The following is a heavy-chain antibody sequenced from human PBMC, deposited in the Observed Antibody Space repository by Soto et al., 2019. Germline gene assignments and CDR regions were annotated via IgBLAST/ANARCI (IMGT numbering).Heavy chain of an antibody. V-gene: IGHV4-59*01. Sequence: AETLSLTCTVSGGSISSYYWSWIRPPPGKGLEWIGYMYYGGRTNYNPSLKSRVTISVDTSKMQVSLKLSSVTAADTAVYYCARAGRGGFRYYFDYWGQGTLVTAPQ. CDR1: GGSISSYY. CDR3: ARAGRGGFRYYFDY. CDR2: MYYGGRT. J-gene: IGHJ4*02. D-gene: IGHD3-10*01.